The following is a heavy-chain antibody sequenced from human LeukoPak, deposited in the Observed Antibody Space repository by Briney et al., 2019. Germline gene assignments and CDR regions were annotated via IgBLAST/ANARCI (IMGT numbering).Heavy chain of an antibody. CDR1: GGSISSYH. D-gene: IGHD6-19*01. CDR3: ARVAVAGNFDY. CDR2: IYYSGST. J-gene: IGHJ4*02. V-gene: IGHV4-59*01. Sequence: SETLSLTCTVSGGSISSYHWSWIRQPPGKGLEWIGYIYYSGSTNYNPSLKSRVTISVDTSKNQFSLKLSSVTAADTAVYYCARVAVAGNFDYWGQGTLVTVSS.